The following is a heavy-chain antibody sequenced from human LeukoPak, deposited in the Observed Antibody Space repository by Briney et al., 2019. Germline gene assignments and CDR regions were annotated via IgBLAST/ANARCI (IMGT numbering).Heavy chain of an antibody. CDR1: GFTFSSYS. J-gene: IGHJ3*02. Sequence: GGSLRLSCAASGFTFSSYSMNWVRQAPGKGLEWVSSISSSSSYIYYADSVKGRFTISRDNAKNSLYLEMNSLRAEDTAVYYCARERIQLWLIEHAFDIWGQGATVTVSS. D-gene: IGHD5-18*01. V-gene: IGHV3-21*01. CDR2: ISSSSSYI. CDR3: ARERIQLWLIEHAFDI.